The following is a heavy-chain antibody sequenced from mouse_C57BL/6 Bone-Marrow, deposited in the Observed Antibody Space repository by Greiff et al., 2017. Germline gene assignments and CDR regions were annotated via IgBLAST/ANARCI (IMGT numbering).Heavy chain of an antibody. CDR2: INPSNGGT. CDR1: GYTFTSYW. J-gene: IGHJ1*03. D-gene: IGHD4-1*01. V-gene: IGHV1-53*01. CDR3: ARLLTGTYWCFDV. Sequence: QVQLQQSGTELVKPGASVKLSCKASGYTFTSYWMHWVKQRPGQGLEWIGNINPSNGGTNYNEKFKSKATLTVDKSSSTAYMQLSSLTSEHSAVYYCARLLTGTYWCFDVWGTGTTVTVSS.